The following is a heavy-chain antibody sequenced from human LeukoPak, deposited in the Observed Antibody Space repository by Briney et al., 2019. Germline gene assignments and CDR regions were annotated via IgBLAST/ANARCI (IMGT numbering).Heavy chain of an antibody. CDR3: ALHGGSI. D-gene: IGHD6-25*01. V-gene: IGHV3-23*01. Sequence: GRSLRLSCAASGFPFSSYAMSWVRQAPGKGLEWVSAISDSGNTYYADSVKGRGTISSDSSKNTLYLQMNSLRAEDTAVYYCALHGGSIWGQGTMVTVSS. CDR2: ISDSGNT. CDR1: GFPFSSYA. J-gene: IGHJ3*02.